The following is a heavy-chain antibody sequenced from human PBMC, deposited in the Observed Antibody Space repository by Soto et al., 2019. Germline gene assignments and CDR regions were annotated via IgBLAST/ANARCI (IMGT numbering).Heavy chain of an antibody. Sequence: EVQLVESGGGLVQPGGSLRLSCAASGFMFSAYWMSWVRQAPGKGLEWVANIHGDGGKIYYVDSVNGRFTISRDNAKRSLYLQMNSLRAEDTAVYYCARDFYGGYTYGPGDYWGQGALVAVSS. CDR1: GFMFSAYW. V-gene: IGHV3-7*01. D-gene: IGHD5-18*01. J-gene: IGHJ4*02. CDR2: IHGDGGKI. CDR3: ARDFYGGYTYGPGDY.